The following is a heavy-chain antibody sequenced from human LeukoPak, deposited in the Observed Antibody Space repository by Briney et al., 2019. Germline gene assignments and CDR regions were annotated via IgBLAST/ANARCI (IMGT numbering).Heavy chain of an antibody. Sequence: SETLSLTCTVSGGSISSYYWSWTRQPPGKGLEWIGYIYYSGSTNYNPSLKSRVTISVDTSKNQFSLKLSSVTAADTAVYYCATREGSYYYGSGSYYYYMDVWGKGTTVTISS. D-gene: IGHD3-10*01. CDR1: GGSISSYY. V-gene: IGHV4-59*01. J-gene: IGHJ6*03. CDR2: IYYSGST. CDR3: ATREGSYYYGSGSYYYYMDV.